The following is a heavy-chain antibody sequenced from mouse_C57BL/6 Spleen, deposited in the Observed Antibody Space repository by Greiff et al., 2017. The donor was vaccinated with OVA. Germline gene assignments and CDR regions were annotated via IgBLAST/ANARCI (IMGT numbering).Heavy chain of an antibody. Sequence: QVQLQQSGAELVRPGASVTLSCKASGYTFTDYEMHWVKQTPVHGLEWIGAIDPETGGTAYNQKFKGKAILTADKSSSTAYMELRSLTSEDSAVYYCTRSGDVYWYFDVWGTGTTVTVSS. CDR2: IDPETGGT. J-gene: IGHJ1*03. D-gene: IGHD3-1*01. V-gene: IGHV1-15*01. CDR1: GYTFTDYE. CDR3: TRSGDVYWYFDV.